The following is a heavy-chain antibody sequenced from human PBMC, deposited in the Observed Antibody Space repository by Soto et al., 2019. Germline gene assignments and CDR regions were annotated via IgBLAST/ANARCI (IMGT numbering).Heavy chain of an antibody. Sequence: GGSLRLSCAASGFTFSSYCMSWVRQAPGKGLEWVANIKQDESEKYYVDSVKGRFTISRDNAKNSLYLQMNSLRAEDTAVCYCARDRLNSLPSYYYYYYMDVWGKGTTVTVSS. CDR1: GFTFSSYC. CDR3: ARDRLNSLPSYYYYYYMDV. CDR2: IKQDESEK. J-gene: IGHJ6*03. D-gene: IGHD5-18*01. V-gene: IGHV3-7*01.